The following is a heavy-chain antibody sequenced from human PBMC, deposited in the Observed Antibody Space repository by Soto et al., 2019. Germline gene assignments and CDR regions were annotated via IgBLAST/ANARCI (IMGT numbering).Heavy chain of an antibody. CDR2: IYPGDSDT. D-gene: IGHD3-22*01. J-gene: IGHJ4*02. CDR3: ARQKYYYDSSGYRPFDY. CDR1: GYSFTSYW. Sequence: GDSLKISCKGSGYSFTSYWIGWVRQMPGKGLEWMGIIYPGDSDTRYSPSFQGQVTISADKSISTAYLQWSSLKASDTAMYYCARQKYYYDSSGYRPFDYWGQGTLVIVSA. V-gene: IGHV5-51*01.